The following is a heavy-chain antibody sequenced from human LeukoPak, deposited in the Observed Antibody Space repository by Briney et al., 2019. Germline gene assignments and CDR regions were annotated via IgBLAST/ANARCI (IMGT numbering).Heavy chain of an antibody. CDR3: GRAFPPPSTSSAADL. CDR1: GCCFSSYE. CDR2: INGRSSHI. J-gene: IGHJ1*01. D-gene: IGHD6-25*01. V-gene: IGHV3-21*01. Sequence: GGSLRLSCSASGCCFSSYEMNWVRQAPGKGLEWVSAINGRSSHIYYGASVKGRFTISRDNAKKSLYLQMYSLGFEAAAVYYCGRAFPPPSTSSAADLWGQGTLVIVSS.